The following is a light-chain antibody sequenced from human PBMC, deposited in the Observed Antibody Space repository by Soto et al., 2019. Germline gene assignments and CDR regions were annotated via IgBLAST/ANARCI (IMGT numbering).Light chain of an antibody. Sequence: EIVLTQSPATLSLSPGERAALSCRASQSVSTSLAWYQHKPGQAPRVIIYDASKRAPGIPARFSGSGSGTDFTLTISSLEPEDFAVYYCQVRDVWTTFGQGTKV. J-gene: IGKJ1*01. V-gene: IGKV3-11*01. CDR2: DAS. CDR3: QVRDVWTT. CDR1: QSVSTS.